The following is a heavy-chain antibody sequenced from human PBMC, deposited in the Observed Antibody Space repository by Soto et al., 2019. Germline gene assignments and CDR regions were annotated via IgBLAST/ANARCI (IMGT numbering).Heavy chain of an antibody. J-gene: IGHJ4*02. CDR3: ARRVVPAAIGPAFDY. CDR2: IYPGDSDT. CDR1: GYSFTTYW. V-gene: IGHV5-51*01. Sequence: PGXSLKISCKGSGYSFTTYWIGWVRQMPVKGLEWMGIIYPGDSDTRYSPSFQGQVTISADESISTAYLQWSSLKASDTAIYYCARRVVPAAIGPAFDYWGQGTLVTVSS. D-gene: IGHD2-2*01.